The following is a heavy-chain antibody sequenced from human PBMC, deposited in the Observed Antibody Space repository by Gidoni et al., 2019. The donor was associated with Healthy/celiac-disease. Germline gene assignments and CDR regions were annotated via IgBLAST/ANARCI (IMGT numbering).Heavy chain of an antibody. V-gene: IGHV2-5*01. CDR1: GFSLSTSGVG. D-gene: IGHD2-2*01. J-gene: IGHJ4*02. CDR2: IYWNDDK. Sequence: QITLKESGPTLVKPTQTLTLTCTFSGFSLSTSGVGVGWIRQPPGKALEWLALIYWNDDKRYSPSLKSRLTITKDTSKNQVVLTMTNMDPVDTATYYCAHIGSISVVPAALFDYWGQGTLVTVSS. CDR3: AHIGSISVVPAALFDY.